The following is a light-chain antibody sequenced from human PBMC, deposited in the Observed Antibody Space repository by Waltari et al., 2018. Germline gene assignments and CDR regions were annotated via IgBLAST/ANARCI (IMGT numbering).Light chain of an antibody. CDR2: MGS. CDR3: MEALQTPGT. J-gene: IGKJ4*01. V-gene: IGKV2-28*01. Sequence: EIVLTQSPGTLPVTPGEPASISCRSSQSLLHRNGYNSLEWYLQKPGQSPQLLIYMGSNRASGVPDRFSGSGSGTDFTLKISRVEAEDVGVYYCMEALQTPGTFGGGTKVEIK. CDR1: QSLLHRNGYNS.